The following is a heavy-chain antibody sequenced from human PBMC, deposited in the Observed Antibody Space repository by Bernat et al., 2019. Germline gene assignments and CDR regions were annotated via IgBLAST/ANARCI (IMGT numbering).Heavy chain of an antibody. CDR2: FNAGNGNT. Sequence: QVQLVQSGAEVKKPGASVKVSCKASGYTFTSYAMHWVRQAPGQRLEWMGWFNAGNGNTKYSQKFQGRVTITRDTSASTAYMELSSLRSEDTAVYYCARVVAAAANAGPPFFDYWGQGTLVTVSS. V-gene: IGHV1-3*01. J-gene: IGHJ4*02. CDR1: GYTFTSYA. CDR3: ARVVAAAANAGPPFFDY. D-gene: IGHD6-13*01.